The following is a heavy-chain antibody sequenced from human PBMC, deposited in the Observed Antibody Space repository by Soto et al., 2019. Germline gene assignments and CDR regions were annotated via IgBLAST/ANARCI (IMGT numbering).Heavy chain of an antibody. CDR3: ARVSRVELRRPGRRIDY. V-gene: IGHV4-34*01. D-gene: IGHD1-7*01. CDR1: GGSFSGYY. CDR2: INHSGST. Sequence: SETLSLTCAVYGGSFSGYYWSWIRQPPGKGLEWIGEINHSGSTNYNPSLKSRVTISVDTSKNQFSLKLSSVTAADTAVYYCARVSRVELRRPGRRIDYWGQGTLVTVSS. J-gene: IGHJ4*02.